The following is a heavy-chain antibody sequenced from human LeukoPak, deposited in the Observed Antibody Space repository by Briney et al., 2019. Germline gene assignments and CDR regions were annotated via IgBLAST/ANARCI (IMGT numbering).Heavy chain of an antibody. CDR2: IIPIFGTA. V-gene: IGHV1-69*06. D-gene: IGHD3-22*01. CDR3: ARDPTSSGYFPDF. Sequence: ASVKVSSKASGGTFSSYAISWVRQAPGQGLEWMGGIIPIFGTANYAQKFQGRVTITADKSTSTAYMELSSLRSEDTAVYYCARDPTSSGYFPDFWGQGTLVTVSS. J-gene: IGHJ4*02. CDR1: GGTFSSYA.